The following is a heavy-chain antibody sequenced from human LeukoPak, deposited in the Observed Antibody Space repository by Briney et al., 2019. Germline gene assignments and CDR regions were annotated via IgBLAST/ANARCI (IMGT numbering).Heavy chain of an antibody. CDR3: VRGGYYDDSDYNIN. CDR2: ISYDGGNK. Sequence: GGSLRLSCAASGFTFSSHALHWVRQAPGKGLEWVAVISYDGGNKCYADSVKGRFTISRDSSKNTLYLQMNSLRAEDTAVYYCVRGGYYDDSDYNINWGQGTLVTVSS. D-gene: IGHD3-22*01. V-gene: IGHV3-30*04. J-gene: IGHJ4*02. CDR1: GFTFSSHA.